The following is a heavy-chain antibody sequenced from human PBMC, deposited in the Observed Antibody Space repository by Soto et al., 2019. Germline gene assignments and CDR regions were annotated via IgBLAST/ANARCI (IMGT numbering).Heavy chain of an antibody. V-gene: IGHV3-53*01. Sequence: EVQVVESGGGLIQPGGSLRLSCEVSGFSVTANYMSWVRQAPEKGLEWVPVIYSGGSTYYVDSVKGRFSISRDISKNTLYLQMNSLRAEDTAVYYCHGYGYWGQGTLVTVSS. CDR1: GFSVTANY. CDR2: IYSGGST. J-gene: IGHJ4*02. CDR3: HGYGY. D-gene: IGHD5-12*01.